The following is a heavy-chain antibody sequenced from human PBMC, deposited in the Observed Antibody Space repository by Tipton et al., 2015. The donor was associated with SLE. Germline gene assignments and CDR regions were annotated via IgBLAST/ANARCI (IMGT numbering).Heavy chain of an antibody. CDR3: TGVGSGPGTDY. CDR1: GGSFSGYY. D-gene: IGHD6-13*01. V-gene: IGHV4-34*03. Sequence: TLSLTCTVYGGSFSGYYWSWIRQPPGKGLEWIGEMDHSGITNYNPSLKSRVTISLDTSKSQFSLRLTPVTAADTAVYYCTGVGSGPGTDYWGQGTLVTVSS. J-gene: IGHJ4*02. CDR2: MDHSGIT.